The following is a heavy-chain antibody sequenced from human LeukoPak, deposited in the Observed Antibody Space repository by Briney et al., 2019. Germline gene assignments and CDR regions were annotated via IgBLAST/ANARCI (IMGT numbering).Heavy chain of an antibody. CDR3: ARLQLRYWYFDL. CDR2: IYYRGST. J-gene: IGHJ2*01. V-gene: IGHV4-30-4*08. Sequence: SETLSLTCIVSGGSISNYYWSWIRQPPGKGLEWIGYIYYRGSTYYNPSLKSRVTISIDTSKNQFSLKLNSVTAADMAVYSCARLQLRYWYFDLWGRGTLVTVSS. CDR1: GGSISNYY. D-gene: IGHD1-7*01.